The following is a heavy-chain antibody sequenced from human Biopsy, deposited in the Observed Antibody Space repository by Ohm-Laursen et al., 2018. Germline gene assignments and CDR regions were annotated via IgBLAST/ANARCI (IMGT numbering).Heavy chain of an antibody. CDR3: ARDRGYYSDRTVPGYFDL. V-gene: IGHV4-59*01. D-gene: IGHD3-22*01. Sequence: PGTLSLTCAVSGGPIDSYYWSWIRQPPGKALEWIGYVYYTGSTDYNPSLQSRVTISVDTSKNHFSLRLRSVTPADTAIYYCARDRGYYSDRTVPGYFDLWGRGTLVTVSS. CDR2: VYYTGST. CDR1: GGPIDSYY. J-gene: IGHJ2*01.